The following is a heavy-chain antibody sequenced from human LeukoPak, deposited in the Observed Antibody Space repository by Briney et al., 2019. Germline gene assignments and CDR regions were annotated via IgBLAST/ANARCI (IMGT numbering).Heavy chain of an antibody. CDR1: GFTFSSYA. CDR2: ISGSGGST. J-gene: IGHJ5*02. D-gene: IGHD2-15*01. V-gene: IGHV3-23*01. Sequence: PGGSLRLSCAAAGFTFSSYAMSWVRQAPGKGLEWVSAISGSGGSTYYADSVKGRFTISRDNSKNTLYLQMNSLRAEDTAVYYCAKDLCGSCYNWFDPWGQGTLVTVSS. CDR3: AKDLCGSCYNWFDP.